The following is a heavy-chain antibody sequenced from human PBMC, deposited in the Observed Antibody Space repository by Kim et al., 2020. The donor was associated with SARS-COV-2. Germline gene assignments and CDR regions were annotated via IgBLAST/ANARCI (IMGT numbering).Heavy chain of an antibody. J-gene: IGHJ5*02. Sequence: GGSLRLSCAASGFTFSSYEMNWVRQAPGKGLEWVSYISSSGSTIYYADSVKGRFTISRDNAKNSLYLQMNSLRAEDTAVYYCARGGAYSSGWYFYNWFDPWGQGTLVTVSS. V-gene: IGHV3-48*03. D-gene: IGHD6-19*01. CDR3: ARGGAYSSGWYFYNWFDP. CDR1: GFTFSSYE. CDR2: ISSSGSTI.